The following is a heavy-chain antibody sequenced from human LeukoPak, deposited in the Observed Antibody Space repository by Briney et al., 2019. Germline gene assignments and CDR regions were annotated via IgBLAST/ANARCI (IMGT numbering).Heavy chain of an antibody. CDR2: IWYDGSNK. CDR3: ARDLETIYGGDRFDY. Sequence: GGSLRLSCAASGFTFSSYGMHWVRQAPGKGLEWVAVIWYDGSNKYYADPVKGRFTISRDNSKNTLYLQMNSLRAEDTAVYYCARDLETIYGGDRFDYWGQGTLVTVSS. CDR1: GFTFSSYG. D-gene: IGHD3-9*01. V-gene: IGHV3-33*01. J-gene: IGHJ4*02.